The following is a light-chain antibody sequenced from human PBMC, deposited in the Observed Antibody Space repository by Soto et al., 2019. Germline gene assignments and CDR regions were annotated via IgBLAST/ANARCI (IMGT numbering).Light chain of an antibody. CDR1: QSINSW. V-gene: IGKV1-5*03. CDR3: QQYNSYSWT. CDR2: KAS. Sequence: DIQMTQSPSTLSASVGDRVTITCRASQSINSWLAWYQQQPGKAPNLLIYKASSLQSGVPSRFSGSGSGTEFTLTISSLQPDDFATYYFQQYNSYSWTFGRGTKVEIK. J-gene: IGKJ1*01.